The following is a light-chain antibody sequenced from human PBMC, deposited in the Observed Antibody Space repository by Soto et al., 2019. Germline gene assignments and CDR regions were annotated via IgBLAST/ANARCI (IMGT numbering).Light chain of an antibody. Sequence: ETVMTQSPATLSVSPGERATFSCRASQSINTKIAWYQLKPGQAPRLLIYDASIRATGIPARFSGSGSGTDFTLTISSLQSEDFAVYYCQQYNNWPWTFGQGTKVDIK. V-gene: IGKV3-15*01. CDR2: DAS. CDR1: QSINTK. J-gene: IGKJ1*01. CDR3: QQYNNWPWT.